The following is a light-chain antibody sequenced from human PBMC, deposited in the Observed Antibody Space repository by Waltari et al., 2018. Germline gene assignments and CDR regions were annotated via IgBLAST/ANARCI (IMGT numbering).Light chain of an antibody. Sequence: SYELTQPPSLSVSPGQTTSITCSGDKMGGKYASWYQQKPGQSPTLVIYQDNTRPSGIPERFSGSNSGNTATLTISGAQATDEAEYYCQTWDSSSVVFGGGTKLSVL. J-gene: IGLJ2*01. CDR2: QDN. CDR1: KMGGKY. V-gene: IGLV3-1*01. CDR3: QTWDSSSVV.